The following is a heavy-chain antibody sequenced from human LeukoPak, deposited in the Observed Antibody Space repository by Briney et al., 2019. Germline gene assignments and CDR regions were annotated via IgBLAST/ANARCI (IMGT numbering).Heavy chain of an antibody. J-gene: IGHJ4*02. Sequence: SVKVSCKASGGTFSSYAISWVRQAPGQGLEWMGRIIPILGIANYAQKFQGRVTITADKSTSTAYMELSSLRSEDTAVYYCAADEWAGVYYDFWRPRDYWGQGTLVTVSS. CDR2: IIPILGIA. CDR1: GGTFSSYA. D-gene: IGHD3-3*01. CDR3: AADEWAGVYYDFWRPRDY. V-gene: IGHV1-69*04.